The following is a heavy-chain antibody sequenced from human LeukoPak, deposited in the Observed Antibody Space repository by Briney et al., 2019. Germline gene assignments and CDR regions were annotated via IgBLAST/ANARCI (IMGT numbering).Heavy chain of an antibody. CDR3: ARLYCRSTSCQDYYFDY. J-gene: IGHJ4*02. D-gene: IGHD2-2*01. Sequence: GASVKVSCKASGYTFASYGISWVRQAPGQGLEWMGWISPYNGNTNYAQKFQGRVTVTTDTSTSTAYMELRSLRSDDTAVFYCARLYCRSTSCQDYYFDYWGQGTLVTVSS. V-gene: IGHV1-18*01. CDR1: GYTFASYG. CDR2: ISPYNGNT.